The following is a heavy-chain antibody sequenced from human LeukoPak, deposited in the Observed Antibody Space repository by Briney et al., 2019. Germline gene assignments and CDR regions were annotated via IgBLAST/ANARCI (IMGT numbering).Heavy chain of an antibody. CDR3: ARGVVGWFDL. Sequence: SETLSLTCTVSGCSISRSSYYWGWIRQPPGKGLEWIGSIFYCGSTYYNPSPKSRVTISVDTSKNQFSLKLRSVTAADTAIYYCARGVVGWFDLWGQGTLVTVSS. J-gene: IGHJ5*02. CDR1: GCSISRSSYY. D-gene: IGHD2-2*01. V-gene: IGHV4-39*07. CDR2: IFYCGST.